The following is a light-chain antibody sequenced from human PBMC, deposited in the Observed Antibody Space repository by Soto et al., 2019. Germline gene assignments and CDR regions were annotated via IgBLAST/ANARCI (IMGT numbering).Light chain of an antibody. Sequence: QSALTQPPSASRYPGQSVTISCTGSSSDGGGYNYVSWYQKHPGKAPKLIIYEVTKRPSGVPDHFSGSKSGNTASLTVSGLQADDEAAYYCSSYGGSNHVVFGGGTKLTGL. CDR3: SSYGGSNHVV. CDR2: EVT. V-gene: IGLV2-8*02. J-gene: IGLJ2*01. CDR1: SSDGGGYNY.